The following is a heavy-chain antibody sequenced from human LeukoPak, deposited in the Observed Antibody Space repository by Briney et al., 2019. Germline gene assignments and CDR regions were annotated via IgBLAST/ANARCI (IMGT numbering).Heavy chain of an antibody. CDR2: INHSGST. J-gene: IGHJ6*03. V-gene: IGHV4-34*01. CDR1: GGSFSGYY. CDR3: ARGTGRMDV. D-gene: IGHD7-27*01. Sequence: SETLSLTCAVYGGSFSGYYWSWIRQPPGKGLEWIGEINHSGSTNYNPSLKSRVTISVDTSKNQFSLKLSSVTAADTAAYYCARGTGRMDVWGKGTTVTVSS.